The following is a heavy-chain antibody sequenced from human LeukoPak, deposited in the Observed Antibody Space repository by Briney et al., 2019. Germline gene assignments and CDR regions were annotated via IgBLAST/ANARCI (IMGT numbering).Heavy chain of an antibody. Sequence: SETLSLTCTVSGGSISSSSYYWGWIRQPPGKGLEWIGEIYHSGSTNYNPSLKSRVTISVDKSKNQFSLKLSSVTAADTAVYYCARVGPTTVVTGAFDIWGQGTMVTVSS. V-gene: IGHV4-39*07. CDR2: IYHSGST. J-gene: IGHJ3*02. D-gene: IGHD4-23*01. CDR3: ARVGPTTVVTGAFDI. CDR1: GGSISSSSYY.